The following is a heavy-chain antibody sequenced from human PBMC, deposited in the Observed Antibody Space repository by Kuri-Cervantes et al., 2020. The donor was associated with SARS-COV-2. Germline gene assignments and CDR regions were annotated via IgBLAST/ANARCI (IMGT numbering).Heavy chain of an antibody. J-gene: IGHJ6*03. V-gene: IGHV1-18*01. Sequence: ASGKVSCKASGYTFTSYGINWVRQAPGQGLEWMGWISAYNGNTNYAQKLQGRVTMTTDTSTSTAYMELRSLRSDDTAVYYCARGGLLWFGELSDYYYYMDVWGKGTTVTVSS. CDR1: GYTFTSYG. CDR2: ISAYNGNT. CDR3: ARGGLLWFGELSDYYYYMDV. D-gene: IGHD3-10*01.